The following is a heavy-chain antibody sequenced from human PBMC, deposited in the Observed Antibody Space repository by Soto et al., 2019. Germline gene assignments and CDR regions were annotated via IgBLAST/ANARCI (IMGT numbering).Heavy chain of an antibody. CDR2: IYYSGST. CDR1: GGSISSYY. J-gene: IGHJ4*02. CDR3: ARAEGPGSRGCYDY. Sequence: SETLSLTCTVSGGSISSYYWSWIRQPPGKGLEWIGYIYYSGSTNYNPSLKSRVTISVDTSKNQFSLKLSSVTAADTAVYYCARAEGPGSRGCYDYWGQGTLVTVSS. D-gene: IGHD6-19*01. V-gene: IGHV4-59*01.